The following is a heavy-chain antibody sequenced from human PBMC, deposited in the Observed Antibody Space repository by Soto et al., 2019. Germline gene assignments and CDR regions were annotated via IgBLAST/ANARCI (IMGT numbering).Heavy chain of an antibody. CDR3: ARGCSSTSCSAIDY. Sequence: QVRLQQWGAGLLKPSETLSLTCAVYGGSFSGYYWSWIRQPPGKGLEWIGEINHSGSTNYNPSLKSRVTISVDTSKNQFSLKLSSVTAADTAVYYCARGCSSTSCSAIDYWGQGTLVTVSS. D-gene: IGHD2-2*01. CDR2: INHSGST. CDR1: GGSFSGYY. V-gene: IGHV4-34*01. J-gene: IGHJ4*02.